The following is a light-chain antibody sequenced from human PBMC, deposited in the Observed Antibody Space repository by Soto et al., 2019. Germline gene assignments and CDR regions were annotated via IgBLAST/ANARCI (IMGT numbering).Light chain of an antibody. CDR2: DTS. J-gene: IGLJ2*01. V-gene: IGLV7-46*01. CDR1: TGAVTSGHY. Sequence: QAVVTQESSLTVSPGGTVTLNCGSSTGAVTSGHYPYWFQQKPGQAPRTLIYDTSNTHSWTPARFSGSLLGGKAALTLSGAQPEDEAEYYCLLAYNGRRIFGGGTKLTVL. CDR3: LLAYNGRRI.